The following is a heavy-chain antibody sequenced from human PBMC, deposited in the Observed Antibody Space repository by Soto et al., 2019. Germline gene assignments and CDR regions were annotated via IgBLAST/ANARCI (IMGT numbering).Heavy chain of an antibody. Sequence: QITLKESGPPLVIPAQTLTLTCDFSGFSLSTYHMGVAWIRQPPGKALEWLALIYWDDDKQYSPSLKDSLAISNDTSSNQVVLTITNMDPGDTATYFCAHAGDYALLTFDHWGPGTLVTVSS. CDR1: GFSLSTYHMG. CDR3: AHAGDYALLTFDH. D-gene: IGHD4-17*01. CDR2: IYWDDDK. J-gene: IGHJ4*02. V-gene: IGHV2-5*02.